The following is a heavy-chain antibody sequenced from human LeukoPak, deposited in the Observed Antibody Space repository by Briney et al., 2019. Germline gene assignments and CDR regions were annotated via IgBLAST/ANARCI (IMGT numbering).Heavy chain of an antibody. J-gene: IGHJ6*03. CDR3: AGQGYCSSTSCYYYYYMDV. V-gene: IGHV1-2*02. CDR2: INPNSGGT. CDR1: GYTFTGYY. D-gene: IGHD2-2*01. Sequence: ASVKVSCKASGYTFTGYYMHWVRQAPGQGLEWMGWINPNSGGTNYAQKFQGRVTMTRDTSISTAYMELSRLRSDDTAVYYCAGQGYCSSTSCYYYYYMDVWGKGTTVTVSS.